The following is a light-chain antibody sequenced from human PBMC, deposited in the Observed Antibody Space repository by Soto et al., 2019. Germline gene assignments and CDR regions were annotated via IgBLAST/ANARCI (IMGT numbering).Light chain of an antibody. CDR3: CSYAGSYTLV. CDR2: EVS. J-gene: IGLJ2*01. Sequence: QSALAQPASVSGSPGQSITISCTGTDSDIGSYKYVSWYQQPPGKAPKLIIYEVSNRPSGVSDRFSGSKSANTASLTISGLQAEDEADYYCCSYAGSYTLVFGGGTKLPVL. CDR1: DSDIGSYKY. V-gene: IGLV2-11*01.